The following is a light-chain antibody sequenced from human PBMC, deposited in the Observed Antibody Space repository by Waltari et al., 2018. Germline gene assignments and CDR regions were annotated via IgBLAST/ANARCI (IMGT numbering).Light chain of an antibody. CDR2: AAS. Sequence: AIKMNQSPSSLPASAGDRVTSTCRASQGISTYLNWYQQKPGKAPKRLIYAASSLESGVPSRFSGSGSGTDFTLTISSLQPEDCATYYCLQYNSNPLTFGGGTKVEIK. J-gene: IGKJ4*01. V-gene: IGKV1-13*02. CDR3: LQYNSNPLT. CDR1: QGISTY.